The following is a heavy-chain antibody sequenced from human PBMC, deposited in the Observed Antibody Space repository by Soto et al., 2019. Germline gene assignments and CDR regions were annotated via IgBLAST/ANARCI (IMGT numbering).Heavy chain of an antibody. Sequence: SEPLSLTCTVSGGSISSYYWTWIRQPPGKGLEWIGYIYYTGGTNYNPSLKSRVTISVDTSKNQFSLRVTSVTAADTAVYYCARAPPNDYGDFDYWGQGTLVTVSS. CDR2: IYYTGGT. CDR1: GGSISSYY. V-gene: IGHV4-59*01. J-gene: IGHJ4*02. D-gene: IGHD4-17*01. CDR3: ARAPPNDYGDFDY.